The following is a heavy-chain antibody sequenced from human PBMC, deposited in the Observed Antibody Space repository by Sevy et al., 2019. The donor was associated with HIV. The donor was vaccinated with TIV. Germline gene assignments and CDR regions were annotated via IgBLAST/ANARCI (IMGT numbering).Heavy chain of an antibody. CDR3: TTGSRRVVVVAATCYY. CDR2: IKSKTDGGTT. J-gene: IGHJ4*02. Sequence: GGSLRLSCTASGFTFSNAWMSWVRQAPGKGLEWVGRIKSKTDGGTTDYAAPVKGRVTISRDDSKNTLYLQMNSLKTEDTAVYYCTTGSRRVVVVAATCYYWGQGTLVTVSS. D-gene: IGHD2-15*01. CDR1: GFTFSNAW. V-gene: IGHV3-15*01.